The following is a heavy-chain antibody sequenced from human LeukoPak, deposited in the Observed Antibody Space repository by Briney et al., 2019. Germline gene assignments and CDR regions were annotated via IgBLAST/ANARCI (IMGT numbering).Heavy chain of an antibody. Sequence: SETLSLTCAVYGGSFSGYYWSWIRQPPGKGLEWIGEIDHSGSTNYNPSLKGRVTLSVDTSKNQFSLKLSSVTAADTAEYYCAREAVVVVGATWQYYYGMDVWGRGTPVTVSS. V-gene: IGHV4-34*01. D-gene: IGHD2-15*01. CDR2: IDHSGST. J-gene: IGHJ6*02. CDR1: GGSFSGYY. CDR3: AREAVVVVGATWQYYYGMDV.